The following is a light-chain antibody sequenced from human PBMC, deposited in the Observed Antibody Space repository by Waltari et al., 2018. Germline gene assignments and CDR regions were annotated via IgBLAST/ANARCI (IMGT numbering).Light chain of an antibody. Sequence: ESVLTQSPGTLSLSPGERATLSCRASHSLTSSVAWYQQKPGQAPRLLIYDTSKRATGVPARFSGSAAGTDFTLTISSLEPEDFAVYYCQQRTDWPLMYTFGQGTKLEIK. V-gene: IGKV3-11*01. CDR2: DTS. CDR1: HSLTSS. CDR3: QQRTDWPLMYT. J-gene: IGKJ2*01.